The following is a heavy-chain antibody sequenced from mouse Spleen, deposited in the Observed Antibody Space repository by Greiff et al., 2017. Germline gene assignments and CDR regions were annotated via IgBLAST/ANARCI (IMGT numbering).Heavy chain of an antibody. CDR3: ARGYGEYFDV. Sequence: EVKLMESEGGLVQPGSSMKLSCTASGFTFSDYYMAWVRQVPEKGLEWVANINYDGSSTYYLDSLKSRFIISRDNAKNILYLQMSSLKSEDTATYYCARGYGEYFDVWGAGTTVTVSS. CDR2: INYDGSST. CDR1: GFTFSDYY. D-gene: IGHD2-10*02. V-gene: IGHV5-16*01. J-gene: IGHJ1*01.